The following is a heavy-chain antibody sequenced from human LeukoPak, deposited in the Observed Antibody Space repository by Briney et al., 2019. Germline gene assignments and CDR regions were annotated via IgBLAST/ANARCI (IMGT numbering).Heavy chain of an antibody. CDR2: IISIFGTA. V-gene: IGHV1-69*06. J-gene: IGHJ6*04. CDR3: ARDRASSSSPYCCYYYGMDV. CDR1: VGTFSSYA. D-gene: IGHD6-13*01. Sequence: SVTVSCKASVGTFSSYAISWVRQAPGQGLEWMGGIISIFGTANYAQKFQGRVTITADKSTSTAYMELSSLRSEDTAVYYCARDRASSSSPYCCYYYGMDVWGKGTTVTVSS.